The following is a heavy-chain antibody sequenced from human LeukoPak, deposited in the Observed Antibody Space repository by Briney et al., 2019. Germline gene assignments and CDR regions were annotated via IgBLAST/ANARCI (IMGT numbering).Heavy chain of an antibody. J-gene: IGHJ4*02. D-gene: IGHD4-17*01. CDR2: INPNNGGT. Sequence: ASVKVSCKASGYTFTGSYMYWVRLAPGQGLEWLGWINPNNGGTNYAQKFQGRVTMTWDTSISTAYMEVSRLTSDDTAIYHCARTTTLTSLFDYWGQGTLVTVSS. CDR3: ARTTTLTSLFDY. V-gene: IGHV1-2*02. CDR1: GYTFTGSY.